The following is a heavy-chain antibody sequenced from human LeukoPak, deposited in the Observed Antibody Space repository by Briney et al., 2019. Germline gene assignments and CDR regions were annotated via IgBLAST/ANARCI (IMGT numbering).Heavy chain of an antibody. J-gene: IGHJ3*02. V-gene: IGHV4-34*01. CDR3: ARSSGRYGGEAFDI. CDR2: INHGGST. Sequence: PETLSLTCGVYGGSFSGDYWNWIRQPPGQGLEWIAEINHGGSTNCNPSLKSRVTISVDTSKNHLSLKLISVIAADTAVYYCARSSGRYGGEAFDIWGQGTMVTVSS. D-gene: IGHD1-26*01. CDR1: GGSFSGDY.